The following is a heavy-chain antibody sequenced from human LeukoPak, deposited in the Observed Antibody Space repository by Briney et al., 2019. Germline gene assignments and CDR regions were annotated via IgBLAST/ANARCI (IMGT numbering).Heavy chain of an antibody. J-gene: IGHJ5*02. D-gene: IGHD3-3*01. CDR2: INHSGST. V-gene: IGHV4-34*01. Sequence: PSETLSLTCAVYGGSFSGYYWSWIRQPPAKGLEWIGEINHSGSTNYNPSLKSRVTISVDTSKNQFSLKLSSVTAADTAVYYCARAHYDFWSGYYYNWFDPWGQGTLVTVSS. CDR3: ARAHYDFWSGYYYNWFDP. CDR1: GGSFSGYY.